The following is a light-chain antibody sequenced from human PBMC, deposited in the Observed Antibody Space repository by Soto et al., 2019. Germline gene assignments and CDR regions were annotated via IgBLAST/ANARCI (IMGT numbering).Light chain of an antibody. V-gene: IGKV3-15*01. CDR1: QSVATN. J-gene: IGKJ4*01. CDR3: QQRSNWPYLT. CDR2: GAS. Sequence: EAVLTQSPATLSVSPGERATLSCRASQSVATNLAWYQQRPGQAPRLLIYGASKRAVGLPARFSGSGSGTEFTLTITSLQSEDFAVYYCQQRSNWPYLTFGGGTRV.